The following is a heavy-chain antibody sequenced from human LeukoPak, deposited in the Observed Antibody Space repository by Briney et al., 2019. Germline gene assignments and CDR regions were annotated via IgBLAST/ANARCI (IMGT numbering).Heavy chain of an antibody. CDR2: IYYSGST. D-gene: IGHD1-14*01. CDR3: ARDLPGQYGFDI. J-gene: IGHJ3*02. Sequence: SETLSLTCTVSGGSISSSSYYWGWIRQPPGKGLEWIGSIYYSGSTDYNPSFKSRVTISVDTSKKQVSLRLSSVTAADTAVYYCARDLPGQYGFDIWGQGTMVTVSS. V-gene: IGHV4-39*07. CDR1: GGSISSSSYY.